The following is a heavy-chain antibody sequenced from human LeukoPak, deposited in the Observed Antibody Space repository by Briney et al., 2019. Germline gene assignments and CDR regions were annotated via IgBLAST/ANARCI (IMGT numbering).Heavy chain of an antibody. V-gene: IGHV3-30*02. CDR1: GFTFSNYG. D-gene: IGHD2-2*01. Sequence: GGSLRLSCAASGFTFSNYGMHWVRQAPGKGQEWVAFVRSDGGIKYYADSVRGRFTISRDNSKNTLHLQMNSLRAEDTAVYHCAKDLPAAYFDYWGQGTXVXVSS. CDR3: AKDLPAAYFDY. CDR2: VRSDGGIK. J-gene: IGHJ4*02.